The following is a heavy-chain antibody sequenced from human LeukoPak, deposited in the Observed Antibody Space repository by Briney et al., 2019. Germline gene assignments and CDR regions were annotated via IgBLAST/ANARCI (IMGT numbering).Heavy chain of an antibody. J-gene: IGHJ4*02. CDR1: GYTFTGYY. CDR2: INPNSGGT. Sequence: GASVKVSCKASGYTFTGYYIHWVRQAPGQGLEWMGWINPNSGGTNYAQKFQGRVTMTRDTSISTAYMELSRLTSDDTAVYYCARDRATIRMEVVIDSLDYWGQGTLVTVSS. D-gene: IGHD3-22*01. V-gene: IGHV1-2*02. CDR3: ARDRATIRMEVVIDSLDY.